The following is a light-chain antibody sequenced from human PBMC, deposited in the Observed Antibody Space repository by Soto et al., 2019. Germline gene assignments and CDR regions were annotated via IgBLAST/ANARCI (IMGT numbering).Light chain of an antibody. Sequence: QSALTQPAAVSGSPGQSITISCTGTSSDIGRYNLVSWYQQHPGKPPKLMIYEATKRPSGVSNRFSGSKSGNTASLPISGLQAEDEADYYCSLYASTNTFMFGGGTKLTVL. CDR3: SLYASTNTFM. CDR2: EAT. CDR1: SSDIGRYNL. V-gene: IGLV2-23*02. J-gene: IGLJ3*02.